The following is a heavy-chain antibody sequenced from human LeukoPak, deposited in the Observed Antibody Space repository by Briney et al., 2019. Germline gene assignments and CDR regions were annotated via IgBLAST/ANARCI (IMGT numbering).Heavy chain of an antibody. CDR1: GFTFSDYN. J-gene: IGHJ6*03. D-gene: IGHD1-26*01. CDR2: ISSSGSTI. Sequence: GSLRLSCAASGFTFSDYNMCWIRQARGTRLEWVSHISSSGSTIYYADSVEGRFTISRDNAKNSLYLQMNSLRPEDTAVYYCARGATSYMDVWGKGTTVTVSS. V-gene: IGHV3-11*04. CDR3: ARGATSYMDV.